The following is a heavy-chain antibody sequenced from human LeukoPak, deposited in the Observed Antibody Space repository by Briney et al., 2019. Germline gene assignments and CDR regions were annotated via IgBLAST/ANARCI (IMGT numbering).Heavy chain of an antibody. D-gene: IGHD3-3*02. CDR3: AKSKDIFAIYFFDL. CDR2: ISPSGDGT. CDR1: GFSFSRYA. V-gene: IGHV3-23*01. J-gene: IGHJ4*02. Sequence: GGSLRLSCEVSGFSFSRYAMGWVRQAPGKGLKWVSGISPSGDGTYFADSVKGRFSIFRDNSKNNVYLQMNNVRAEDTAVYYCAKSKDIFAIYFFDLWGQGSLVTVSS.